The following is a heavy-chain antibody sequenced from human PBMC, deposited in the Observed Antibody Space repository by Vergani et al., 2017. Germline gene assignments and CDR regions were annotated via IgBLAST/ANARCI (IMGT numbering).Heavy chain of an antibody. Sequence: QVQLVQSGAEVKKPGASVKVSCKASGYTFTSYGISWVRQAPGQGLEWMGWISAYNGNTNYAQKLQGRVTMTRDTSISTAYMELSRLRSDDTAVYYCAKDATVYDFWSGQPYYYYMDVWGKGP. CDR3: AKDATVYDFWSGQPYYYYMDV. CDR1: GYTFTSYG. CDR2: ISAYNGNT. J-gene: IGHJ6*03. D-gene: IGHD3-3*01. V-gene: IGHV1-18*01.